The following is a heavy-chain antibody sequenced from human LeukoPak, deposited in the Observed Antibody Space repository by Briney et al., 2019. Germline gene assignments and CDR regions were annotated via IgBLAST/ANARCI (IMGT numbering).Heavy chain of an antibody. CDR1: GDSISSSNCY. Sequence: SETLSLTCTVSGDSISSSNCYWGWIRQPPGKGLEWIGSIYHSGSTYYNPSLKSRVTISVDTSKNQFSLKLTSVTAADTAVYYCARVEMATANFDYWGQGTLVTVSS. CDR3: ARVEMATANFDY. CDR2: IYHSGST. J-gene: IGHJ4*02. V-gene: IGHV4-39*07. D-gene: IGHD5-24*01.